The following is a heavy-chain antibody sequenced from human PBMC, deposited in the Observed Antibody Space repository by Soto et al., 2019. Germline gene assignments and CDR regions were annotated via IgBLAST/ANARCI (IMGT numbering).Heavy chain of an antibody. V-gene: IGHV3-7*01. CDR1: GFPFGNYW. Sequence: HLVESGGSLVRPGGSLTLSCAASGFPFGNYWMSWVRLAPGKGPEWVANIQPDGSQKYYVDSVKGRFTISRDNAKNSLSLQMNSLRVEDTAVYYCARAGYWGQGALVTVSS. J-gene: IGHJ4*02. CDR3: ARAGY. CDR2: IQPDGSQK.